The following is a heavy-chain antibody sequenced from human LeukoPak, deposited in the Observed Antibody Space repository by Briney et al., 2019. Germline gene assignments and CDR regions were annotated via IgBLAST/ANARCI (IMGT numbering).Heavy chain of an antibody. Sequence: GGSLRLSCAASGFTFSSYAMSWVRQAPGKGLEWVSSISGSGGSRYYADSVKGRFTISRDNSKNTLYLQMNSLRAEDTAVYYCARGGDFWSGYSRGYYMDVWGKGTTVTVSS. CDR3: ARGGDFWSGYSRGYYMDV. V-gene: IGHV3-23*01. CDR2: ISGSGGSR. CDR1: GFTFSSYA. D-gene: IGHD3-3*01. J-gene: IGHJ6*03.